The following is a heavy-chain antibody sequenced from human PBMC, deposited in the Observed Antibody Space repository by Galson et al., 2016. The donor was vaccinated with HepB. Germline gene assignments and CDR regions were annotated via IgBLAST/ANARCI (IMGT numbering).Heavy chain of an antibody. V-gene: IGHV3-48*03. J-gene: IGHJ6*02. D-gene: IGHD3-9*01. CDR3: AREAGTGYYDV. Sequence: SLRLSCAASGFTFSTFEMDWVRQAPGKGLEWVSYINSRGTTRSYADSVKGRFTISRDNARNALSLQMHSLRDEDTAVYYCAREAGTGYYDVWGQGTTVTVS. CDR1: GFTFSTFE. CDR2: INSRGTTR.